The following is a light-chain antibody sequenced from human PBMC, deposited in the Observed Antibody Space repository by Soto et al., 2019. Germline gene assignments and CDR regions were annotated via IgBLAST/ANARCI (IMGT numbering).Light chain of an antibody. Sequence: IQLTQSPSSLSASVGDRVTITCRASQGISSYLAWYQQKPGKAPKLLIYAASTLQSGVPSRFSGSGSGTDFTLTISSLQSEDFGVYYCRQYNNWPGTFGQGTKVDIK. J-gene: IGKJ1*01. CDR1: QGISSY. CDR3: RQYNNWPGT. V-gene: IGKV1-9*01. CDR2: AAS.